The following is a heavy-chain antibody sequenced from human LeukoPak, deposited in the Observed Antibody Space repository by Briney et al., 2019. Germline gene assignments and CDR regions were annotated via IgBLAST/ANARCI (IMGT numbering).Heavy chain of an antibody. CDR1: GYSISSGYY. CDR2: TYHSGST. Sequence: SETLSLTCAVSGYSISSGYYWGWIRQPPGKGLEWIGSTYHSGSTYYNPSLKSRVTISVDTSKNQFSLKLSSVTAADTAVYYCARGGVFGVVTNFDYWGQGTLVTVSS. J-gene: IGHJ4*02. D-gene: IGHD3-3*01. V-gene: IGHV4-38-2*01. CDR3: ARGGVFGVVTNFDY.